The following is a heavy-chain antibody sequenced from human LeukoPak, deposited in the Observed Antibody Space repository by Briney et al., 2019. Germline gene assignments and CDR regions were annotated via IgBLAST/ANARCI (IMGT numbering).Heavy chain of an antibody. CDR1: GFTFSSYA. D-gene: IGHD3-10*01. CDR3: AKAAHYYGSGSSLPY. Sequence: GGSLRLSCAASGFTFSSYAMSWVRQAPGKGLEWVSATSGSGGSTYYADSVKGRFTISRDNSKNTLYLQMNSLRAEDTAVYYCAKAAHYYGSGSSLPYWGQGTLVTVSS. J-gene: IGHJ4*02. V-gene: IGHV3-23*01. CDR2: TSGSGGST.